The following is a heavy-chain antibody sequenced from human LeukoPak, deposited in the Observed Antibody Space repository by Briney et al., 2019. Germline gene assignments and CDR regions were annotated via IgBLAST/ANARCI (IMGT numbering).Heavy chain of an antibody. V-gene: IGHV3-11*06. CDR1: GFTFSDYY. J-gene: IGHJ3*01. Sequence: GGSLRLSCAASGFTFSDYYMSWIRQAPGKGLEWVSYISSSSSYTNYADSVKGRFTISRDNAKNSLYLQMNSLRAEDTAVYYCAREGSGRTAYNDGLDVWGQRTMVTVSS. D-gene: IGHD3-10*01. CDR2: ISSSSSYT. CDR3: AREGSGRTAYNDGLDV.